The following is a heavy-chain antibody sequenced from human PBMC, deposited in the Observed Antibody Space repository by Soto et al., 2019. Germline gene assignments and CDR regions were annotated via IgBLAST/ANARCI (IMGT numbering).Heavy chain of an antibody. CDR3: ATEFGDYFDY. Sequence: PSETLSLTCAVSGGSISSGGYSWSWIRQPPGKGLEWIGYIYYSGSTYYNPSLKSRVTISVDGSKNQFSRKLSSVTAADTAVYYCATEFGDYFDYWGQGTRVTSPQ. CDR1: GGSISSGGYS. V-gene: IGHV4-30-2*01. CDR2: IYYSGST. J-gene: IGHJ4*02. D-gene: IGHD3-10*01.